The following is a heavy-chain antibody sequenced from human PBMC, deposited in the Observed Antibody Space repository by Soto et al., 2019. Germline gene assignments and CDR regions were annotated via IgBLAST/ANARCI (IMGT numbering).Heavy chain of an antibody. V-gene: IGHV4-34*01. CDR1: GGSFSGYY. Sequence: SETLSLTCAVYGGSFSGYYWSWIRQPPGKGLEWIGEINHSGSTNYNPSLKSRVTISVDTSKNQFSLKLSSVTAADTAVYYCARGIKVLRFLEWLPNYGMDVWGQGTTVTVSS. J-gene: IGHJ6*02. CDR2: INHSGST. D-gene: IGHD3-3*01. CDR3: ARGIKVLRFLEWLPNYGMDV.